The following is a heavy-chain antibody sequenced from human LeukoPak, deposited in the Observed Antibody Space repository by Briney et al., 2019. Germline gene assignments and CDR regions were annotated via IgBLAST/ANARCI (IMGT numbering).Heavy chain of an antibody. CDR1: GFTFDDYA. D-gene: IGHD1-14*01. J-gene: IGHJ3*02. CDR3: AKDTSDTGMFDAFDI. V-gene: IGHV3-9*01. CDR2: ISWNSGSI. Sequence: GRSLRLSCAASGFTFDDYAMHRVRQAPGKGLEWVSGISWNSGSIGYADSVKGRFTISRDNAKNSLYLQMNSLRAEDTALYYCAKDTSDTGMFDAFDIWGQGTMVTVSS.